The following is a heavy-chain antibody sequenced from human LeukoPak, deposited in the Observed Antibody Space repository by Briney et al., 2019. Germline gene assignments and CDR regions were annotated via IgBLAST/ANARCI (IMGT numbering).Heavy chain of an antibody. J-gene: IGHJ4*02. D-gene: IGHD3-3*02. V-gene: IGHV1-2*02. Sequence: ASVKVSCKASGYTFSDFYIHWVRQAPGQGLEFVGWITPKSGDTYSPQRFQGRVTMTRDASISTAYMELSSLRSDDTAVYFCARVRLADERAWAYWGQGTLVTVSS. CDR2: ITPKSGDT. CDR3: ARVRLADERAWAY. CDR1: GYTFSDFY.